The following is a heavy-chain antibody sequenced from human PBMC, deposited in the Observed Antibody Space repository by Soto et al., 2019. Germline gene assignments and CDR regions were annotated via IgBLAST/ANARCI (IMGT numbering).Heavy chain of an antibody. CDR1: GYSFPDYR. J-gene: IGHJ4*02. Sequence: QVQLVQSGAEVKKPGASVMVSCKTSGYSFPDYRIIWVRQAPGXGXDWLGWSNVYIGHTNYAPRLQGRITITTDTATSTVYMEPTKLRSDDTAVYFCARGKRSYWSYLEYWGQGTPVTVSS. CDR2: SNVYIGHT. D-gene: IGHD3-10*01. V-gene: IGHV1-18*01. CDR3: ARGKRSYWSYLEY.